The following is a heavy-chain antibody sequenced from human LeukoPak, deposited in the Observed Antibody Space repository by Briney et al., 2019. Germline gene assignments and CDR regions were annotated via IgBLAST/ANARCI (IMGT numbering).Heavy chain of an antibody. CDR2: IIPIFGTA. J-gene: IGHJ4*02. Sequence: SVKVSCKASGGTFSSYAISRVRQAPGQGLEWMGRIIPIFGTANYAQKFQGRVTITTDESTSTAYMELSSLRSEDTAVYYCARGALIVGTGPVDYWGQGTLVTVSS. CDR1: GGTFSSYA. V-gene: IGHV1-69*05. D-gene: IGHD1-26*01. CDR3: ARGALIVGTGPVDY.